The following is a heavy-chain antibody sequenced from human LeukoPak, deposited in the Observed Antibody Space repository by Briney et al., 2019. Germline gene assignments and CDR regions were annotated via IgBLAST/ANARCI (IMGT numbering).Heavy chain of an antibody. CDR1: GFTFSSYA. J-gene: IGHJ3*02. D-gene: IGHD1-26*01. CDR2: ISYDGSNK. CDR3: ARDWYSGSHFSPLSAFDI. V-gene: IGHV3-30-3*01. Sequence: GGSLRLSCAASGFTFSSYAMHWVRQAPGKGLEWVAVISYDGSNKYYADSVKGRFTISRDNSKNTLYLQMNSLRAEDTAVYYCARDWYSGSHFSPLSAFDIWGQGTMVTVSS.